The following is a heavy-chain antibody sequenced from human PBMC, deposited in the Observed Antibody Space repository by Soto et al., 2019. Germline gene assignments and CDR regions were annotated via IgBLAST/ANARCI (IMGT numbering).Heavy chain of an antibody. CDR3: ARGFYTDY. CDR1: GFNFSRSW. V-gene: IGHV3-7*01. CDR2: VKEDGSEK. J-gene: IGHJ4*02. D-gene: IGHD3-3*01. Sequence: PGGSLRLSCEASGFNFSRSWMSWVRQAPGKGLEWVANVKEDGSEKYYADSVRGRFTISRDNAKNSVHLQMNSLRVEDTAVYYCARGFYTDYWGQGALVTVSS.